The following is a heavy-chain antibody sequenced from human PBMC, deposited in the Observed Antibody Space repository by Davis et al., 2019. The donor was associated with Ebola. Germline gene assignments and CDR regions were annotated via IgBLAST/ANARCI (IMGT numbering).Heavy chain of an antibody. CDR2: INWNGGST. V-gene: IGHV3-20*04. CDR3: ARALLWFGGGGAFDI. D-gene: IGHD3-10*01. J-gene: IGHJ3*02. Sequence: GESLKISCAASGFTFDDYGMSWVRQAPGKGLEWVSGINWNGGSTGYADSVKGRFTISRDNAKNSLYLQMNSLRAEDTALYYCARALLWFGGGGAFDIWGQGTMVTVSS. CDR1: GFTFDDYG.